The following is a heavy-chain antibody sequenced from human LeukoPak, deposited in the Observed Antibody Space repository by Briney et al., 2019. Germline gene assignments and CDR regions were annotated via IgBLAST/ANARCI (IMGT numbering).Heavy chain of an antibody. CDR3: ARATLVTAIQEWFDP. V-gene: IGHV1-46*01. CDR1: GYTFTSYY. D-gene: IGHD2-21*02. CDR2: INPSGGST. Sequence: ASVTVSFKASGYTFTSYYMHWVRQAPGQGLEWMGIINPSGGSTSYAQKFQGRVTMTRDTSTSTVYMELSSLRSEDTAVYYCARATLVTAIQEWFDPWGQGTLVTVSS. J-gene: IGHJ5*02.